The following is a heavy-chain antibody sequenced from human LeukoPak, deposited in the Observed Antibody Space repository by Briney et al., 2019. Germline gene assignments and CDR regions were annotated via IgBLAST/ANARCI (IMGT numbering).Heavy chain of an antibody. Sequence: SETLSLTCTVSGGSISTYHWSWIRQPPGKGLEWIGYIYYSGSTNYNSSLKSRVTISVDTSKNQFSLKLSSVTAADTAVYYCARDSGGDGYNSWGQGTLVTVSS. J-gene: IGHJ5*02. CDR2: IYYSGST. CDR3: ARDSGGDGYNS. D-gene: IGHD5-24*01. V-gene: IGHV4-59*01. CDR1: GGSISTYH.